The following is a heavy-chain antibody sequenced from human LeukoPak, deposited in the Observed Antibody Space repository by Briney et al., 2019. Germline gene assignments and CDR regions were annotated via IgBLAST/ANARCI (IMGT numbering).Heavy chain of an antibody. D-gene: IGHD5-18*01. J-gene: IGHJ4*02. CDR3: ARLGDNTAFDY. V-gene: IGHV3-23*01. CDR2: ISGRTGGT. CDR1: GFTFNTNA. Sequence: GSLRLSCAASGFTFNTNAMSWVRQAPGKGLEWVPAISGRTGGTYYADSVKGRFTISRDNSKSTLYLQMDSLRAEDTAVYYCARLGDNTAFDYWGQGTLVPVSS.